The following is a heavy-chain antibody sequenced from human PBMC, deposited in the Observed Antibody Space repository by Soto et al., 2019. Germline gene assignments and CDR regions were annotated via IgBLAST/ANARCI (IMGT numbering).Heavy chain of an antibody. V-gene: IGHV1-3*01. CDR2: INAGNGNS. J-gene: IGHJ4*02. CDR3: ATWTWLVPFDY. Sequence: QVQLVQSGAEVKKPGASVKVSCKASGYTFTSYAMHWVRQAPGQRLEWMGWINAGNGNSKYSQKFQGRVTITRDTSASTAYMELSSLRSEDTAVYYCATWTWLVPFDYWGQGTLVTVSS. D-gene: IGHD6-19*01. CDR1: GYTFTSYA.